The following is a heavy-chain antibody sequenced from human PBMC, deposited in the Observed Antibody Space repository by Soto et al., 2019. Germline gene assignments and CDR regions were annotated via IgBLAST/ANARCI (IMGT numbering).Heavy chain of an antibody. Sequence: QVQLQESGPGLVKPSQTLSLTCTVSGDSISNSDYYWNWIRQSPGKGLEWIASIDYSGSTYYNPSIKGRVVISADTSKNLSSRKLRSVTAADPALYFCARNGPYSYGVDVWGQGTTFTVSS. J-gene: IGHJ6*02. CDR1: GDSISNSDYY. CDR2: IDYSGST. CDR3: ARNGPYSYGVDV. V-gene: IGHV4-30-4*01.